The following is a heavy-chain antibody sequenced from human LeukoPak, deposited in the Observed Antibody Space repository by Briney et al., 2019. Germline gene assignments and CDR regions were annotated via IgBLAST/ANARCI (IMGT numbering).Heavy chain of an antibody. CDR1: GFTFSNYA. J-gene: IGHJ1*01. V-gene: IGHV3-23*01. D-gene: IGHD3-22*01. CDR2: ITDSGGRT. CDR3: AKDPYYYDGSGYYYEYFIH. Sequence: GGPLRLSCAASGFTFSNYAMNWVRQAPGTGLGWVSTITDSGGRTFYADSLKGRFAISRDNSKKMLYLQMSSLRAEDTAVYYCAKDPYYYDGSGYYYEYFIHWGQGTLVTVSS.